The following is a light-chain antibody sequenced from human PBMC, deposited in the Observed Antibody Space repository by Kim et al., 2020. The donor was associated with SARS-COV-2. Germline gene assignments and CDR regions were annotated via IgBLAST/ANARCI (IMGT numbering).Light chain of an antibody. V-gene: IGKV1-5*03. CDR1: QSISSW. CDR3: QQYNTSPYT. J-gene: IGKJ2*01. CDR2: KAS. Sequence: DIQMTQSPSTLSASVGDRVTITCRASQSISSWLAWYQQKPGKAPKLLIYKASSSESGVPSRFSGSGSGTEFSLTISSLQPDDFATYYCQQYNTSPYTFGQGTKLEI.